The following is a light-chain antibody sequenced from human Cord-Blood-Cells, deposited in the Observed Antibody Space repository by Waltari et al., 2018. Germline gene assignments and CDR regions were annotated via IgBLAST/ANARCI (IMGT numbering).Light chain of an antibody. CDR3: QQYGSSPLT. CDR2: GAS. Sequence: EIVLTQSPGTLSLSPGERATLSCRASQSVSSSYLAWYQQKPGKAPRLLIYGASSRATGIPDRFSGSGSGTGFTLTISRLEPEDFAVYYCQQYGSSPLTFGGGTKVEIK. V-gene: IGKV3-20*01. J-gene: IGKJ4*01. CDR1: QSVSSSY.